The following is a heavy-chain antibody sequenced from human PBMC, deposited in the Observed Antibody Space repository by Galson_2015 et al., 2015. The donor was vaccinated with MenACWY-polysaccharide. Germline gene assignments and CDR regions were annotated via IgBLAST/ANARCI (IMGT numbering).Heavy chain of an antibody. Sequence: SLRLSCAASGFTFSNYAMSWVRQAPGKGLEWVSTIGGSGSNTHYADSVKGRFTISRDNSKNTLSLQMNSLRAEDTAVYCCARVRYSTGKYQFDYWDQGTLVAVSS. J-gene: IGHJ4*02. CDR2: IGGSGSNT. CDR3: ARVRYSTGKYQFDY. D-gene: IGHD2-2*01. CDR1: GFTFSNYA. V-gene: IGHV3-23*01.